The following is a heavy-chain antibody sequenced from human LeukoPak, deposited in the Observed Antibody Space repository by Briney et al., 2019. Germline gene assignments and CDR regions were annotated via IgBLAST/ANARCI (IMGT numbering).Heavy chain of an antibody. J-gene: IGHJ6*03. V-gene: IGHV4-61*02. CDR1: GGSISSGSYY. Sequence: SETLSLTCTVSGGSISSGSYYWSWIRQPAGKGLEWIGRIYTSGSTNYNPSLKSRVTISVDTSKNQFSLKLSSVTAADTAVYYCASSDYYYYYYMDVWGKGTTVTVSS. CDR2: IYTSGST. CDR3: ASSDYYYYYYMDV. D-gene: IGHD3-10*01.